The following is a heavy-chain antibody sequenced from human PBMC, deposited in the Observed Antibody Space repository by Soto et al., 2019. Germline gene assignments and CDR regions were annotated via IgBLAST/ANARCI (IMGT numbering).Heavy chain of an antibody. Sequence: VQLVESGGCLIQPGGSLRLSCVASGLTVSQNYMAWVRQAPEMGPQWVSVLYAEGSTYYTESVKGRFTISRDPSKTTLFLQMDGLRAEDTAVYYCVRPRPSGENYGMDVWGQGTKVTVSS. V-gene: IGHV3-53*01. CDR3: VRPRPSGENYGMDV. D-gene: IGHD1-26*01. CDR1: GLTVSQNY. CDR2: LYAEGST. J-gene: IGHJ6*02.